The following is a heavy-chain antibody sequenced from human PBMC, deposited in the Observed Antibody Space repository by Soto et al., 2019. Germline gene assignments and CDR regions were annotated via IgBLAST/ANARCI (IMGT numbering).Heavy chain of an antibody. CDR2: ISAYNCNT. CDR3: AREGYSVRCREYWYGIDY. D-gene: IGHD5-18*01. CDR1: GYTFNSYG. J-gene: IGHJ4*02. V-gene: IGHV1-18*01. Sequence: QIQLVQSGAEVKKPGASVKVSCKASGYTFNSYGISWVRQAPGQGLEWMGWISAYNCNTNYAQSLQGRVTMTTDTSTSPACMELKSRRSDDTAMYYCAREGYSVRCREYWYGIDYWGQGTLVTFSS.